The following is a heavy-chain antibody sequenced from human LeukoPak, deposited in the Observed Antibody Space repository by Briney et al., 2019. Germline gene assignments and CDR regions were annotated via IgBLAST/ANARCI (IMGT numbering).Heavy chain of an antibody. J-gene: IGHJ3*02. Sequence: GGSLRLSCAVSGFTFSSYAMSWVRQPPGKGLNWVSSISGSGGNTFYADSVKGRFTISRDNSKNTLYLQMNSLRAEDTAVYYCARDWPSEWQHLPDYDAVDIWGQGAMVTVSS. CDR2: ISGSGGNT. CDR1: GFTFSSYA. CDR3: ARDWPSEWQHLPDYDAVDI. V-gene: IGHV3-23*01. D-gene: IGHD6-13*01.